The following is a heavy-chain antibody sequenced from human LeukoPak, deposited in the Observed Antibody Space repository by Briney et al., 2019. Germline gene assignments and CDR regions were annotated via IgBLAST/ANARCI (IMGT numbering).Heavy chain of an antibody. D-gene: IGHD5-12*01. V-gene: IGHV3-21*01. J-gene: IGHJ4*02. CDR1: GFTFSSYS. CDR3: ARDRSNVDIVATAPFDY. Sequence: GGSLRLSCAASGFTFSSYSMNWVRQAPGKGLEWVSSISSSSSYIYYADSVKGRSTISRDNAKNSLYLQMNSLRAEDTAVYYCARDRSNVDIVATAPFDYWGQGTLVTVSS. CDR2: ISSSSSYI.